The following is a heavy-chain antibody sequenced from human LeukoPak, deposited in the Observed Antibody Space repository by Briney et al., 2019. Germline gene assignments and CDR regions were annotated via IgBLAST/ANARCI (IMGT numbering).Heavy chain of an antibody. V-gene: IGHV1-69*13. CDR3: ARVKGSGSYYLDY. CDR2: IIPIFGTA. D-gene: IGHD3-10*01. Sequence: SVKVSCKASGGTFSSYAISWVRQAPGQGLEWMGGIIPIFGTANYAQKFQGRVTITADESTSTAYMELSSLRSEDTAVYYCARVKGSGSYYLDYWGQGTLVTVSS. J-gene: IGHJ4*02. CDR1: GGTFSSYA.